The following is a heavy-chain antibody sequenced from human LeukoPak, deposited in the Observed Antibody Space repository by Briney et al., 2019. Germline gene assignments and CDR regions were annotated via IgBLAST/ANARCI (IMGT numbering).Heavy chain of an antibody. CDR3: AKRTKSGWSTDAFDI. CDR2: ITGSGGST. CDR1: GFTFSRYG. V-gene: IGHV3-23*01. J-gene: IGHJ3*02. Sequence: GRSLRLSCAASGFTFSRYGMHWVRQAPGKGLEWVSSITGSGGSTYYADSVKGRFTISRDNSKSTLYLQMNSLRAEDTAVYYCAKRTKSGWSTDAFDIWGQGTKVTVSS. D-gene: IGHD6-19*01.